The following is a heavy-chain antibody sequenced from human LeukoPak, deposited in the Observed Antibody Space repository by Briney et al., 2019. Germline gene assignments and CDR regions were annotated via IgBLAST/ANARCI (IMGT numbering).Heavy chain of an antibody. CDR3: ARRRKALQAFDI. D-gene: IGHD4-11*01. CDR1: GGSISSYY. V-gene: IGHV4-59*01. Sequence: KPSETLSLTCTVSGGSISSYYWSWIRQPPGKGLEWIGYIYYSGSTNYNPSLKSRVTISVDTSKNQFSLKLSSVTAADTAVYYCARRRKALQAFDIWGQGTMVTVSS. CDR2: IYYSGST. J-gene: IGHJ3*02.